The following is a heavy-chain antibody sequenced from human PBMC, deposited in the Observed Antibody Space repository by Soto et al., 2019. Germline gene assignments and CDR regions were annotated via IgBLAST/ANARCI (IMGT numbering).Heavy chain of an antibody. CDR2: IIPIFGTA. CDR3: ARAGDNPHDAFDI. D-gene: IGHD2-21*01. CDR1: GGTFSSYA. J-gene: IGHJ3*02. V-gene: IGHV1-69*06. Sequence: VKVSCKASGGTFSSYAISWVRQAPGQGPEWMGGIIPIFGTANYAQKFQGRVTITADKSTSTAYMELSSLRSEDTAVYYCARAGDNPHDAFDIWGQGTMVTVSS.